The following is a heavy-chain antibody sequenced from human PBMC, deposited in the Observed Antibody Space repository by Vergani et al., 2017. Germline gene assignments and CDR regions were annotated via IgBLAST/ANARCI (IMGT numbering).Heavy chain of an antibody. Sequence: VQLVESGGGVVQPGGSLRLSCPASGFTFSSYGMHWVRQAPGKGLEWVAFIRYDGSNKYYADSVKGRFTISRDNSKNTLYLQMNSLRAEDTAVYYCARGSTSLLFDYWGQGTLVTVSS. CDR3: ARGSTSLLFDY. D-gene: IGHD2-2*01. V-gene: IGHV3-30*02. CDR1: GFTFSSYG. J-gene: IGHJ4*02. CDR2: IRYDGSNK.